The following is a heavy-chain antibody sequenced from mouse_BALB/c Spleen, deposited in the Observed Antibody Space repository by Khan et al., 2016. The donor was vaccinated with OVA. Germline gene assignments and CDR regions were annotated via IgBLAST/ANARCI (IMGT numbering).Heavy chain of an antibody. J-gene: IGHJ4*01. CDR3: ARGGRRAMDC. CDR1: GYTFTNYG. CDR2: IYTYTGEP. Sequence: QIQLVQSGPDLKKPGETVKISCKASGYTFTNYGINWVKQAPGKDLEWMGWIYTYTGEPTYADDFKGRFAFSLETSASTAYLQINNLQTEVTAPFICARGGRRAMDCWSQGTSVTVSS. V-gene: IGHV9-3-1*01.